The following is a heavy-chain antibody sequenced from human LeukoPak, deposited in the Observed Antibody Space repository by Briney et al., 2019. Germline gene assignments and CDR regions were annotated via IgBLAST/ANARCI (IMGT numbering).Heavy chain of an antibody. CDR3: ARRNYYGWGTYYP. D-gene: IGHD3-10*01. V-gene: IGHV4-39*01. CDR1: GVSIRSSGHY. Sequence: SETLSLPCSVSGVSIRSSGHYWGWSRQPPGWGLEWIASVFYPGNTYYNPSLKSRLTLSLGPSENQFSLGLTSVTRAGTAVYYCARRNYYGWGTYYPWGQGTLVTVSS. J-gene: IGHJ5*02. CDR2: VFYPGNT.